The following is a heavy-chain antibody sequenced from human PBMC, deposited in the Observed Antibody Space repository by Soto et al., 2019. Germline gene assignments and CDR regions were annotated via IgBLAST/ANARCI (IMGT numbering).Heavy chain of an antibody. CDR3: ARSVKNWNYGAFDY. Sequence: SETLSLTCTVSGGSISSGAYYWSWIRQHPGKGLEWIGYIYYSGSTYYNQSLKSRVTVSVDTSKNQISLKLSSVTAADTAVYYCARSVKNWNYGAFDYWGQGTLVTVSS. CDR1: GGSISSGAYY. J-gene: IGHJ4*02. D-gene: IGHD1-7*01. V-gene: IGHV4-31*03. CDR2: IYYSGST.